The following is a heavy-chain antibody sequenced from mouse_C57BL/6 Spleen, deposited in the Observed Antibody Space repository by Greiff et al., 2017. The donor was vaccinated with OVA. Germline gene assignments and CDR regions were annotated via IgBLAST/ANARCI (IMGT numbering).Heavy chain of an antibody. CDR3: ARDEYGPTWFAY. Sequence: VQLQQSGPELVKPGASVKISCKASGYTFTDYYMNWVKQSHGKSLEWIGDINPNNGGTSYNQKFKGKATLTVDKSSSTAYMELRSLTSEDSAVYYCARDEYGPTWFAYWGQGTLVTVSA. J-gene: IGHJ3*01. V-gene: IGHV1-26*01. CDR1: GYTFTDYY. D-gene: IGHD1-1*01. CDR2: INPNNGGT.